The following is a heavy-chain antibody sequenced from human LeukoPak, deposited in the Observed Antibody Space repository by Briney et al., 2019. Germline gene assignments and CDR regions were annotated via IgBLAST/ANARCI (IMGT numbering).Heavy chain of an antibody. J-gene: IGHJ4*02. CDR2: IWYDGSNK. D-gene: IGHD6-19*01. CDR3: ARDPSSGWYSDYFDY. V-gene: IGHV3-33*01. CDR1: GFTFSCYG. Sequence: PGWSLRLSCAASGFTFSCYGMHWVRQARGGGVEWVAVIWYDGSNKYYADSVKGRFTISRDNSKNTLYLQMNSLRAEGTAVYYCARDPSSGWYSDYFDYWGQGTLVTVSS.